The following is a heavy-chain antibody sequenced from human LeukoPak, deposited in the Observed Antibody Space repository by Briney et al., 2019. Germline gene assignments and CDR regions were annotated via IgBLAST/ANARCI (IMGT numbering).Heavy chain of an antibody. CDR2: IYYSGST. Sequence: SETLSLTCTVSGGSISSSSYYWGWIRQPPGKGLERIGSIYYSGSTYYNPSLKSRVTISVDTSKNQFSLKLSSVTAADTAVYYCASRSSSGYSYGYREDYWGQGTLVTVSS. CDR3: ASRSSSGYSYGYREDY. J-gene: IGHJ4*02. V-gene: IGHV4-39*01. D-gene: IGHD5-18*01. CDR1: GGSISSSSYY.